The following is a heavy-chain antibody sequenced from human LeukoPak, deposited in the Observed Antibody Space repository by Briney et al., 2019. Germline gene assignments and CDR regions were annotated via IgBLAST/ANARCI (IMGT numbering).Heavy chain of an antibody. CDR2: IGGSGRVI. V-gene: IGHV3-11*01. CDR1: GFTLSDYY. Sequence: GSLRLSCAVSGFTLSDYYMSWIRQAPGKGLEWVSYIGGSGRVIYYADSLKGRFTISRDNGNNSLSLQMDSLRAEDTAVYYCARMIIRKNFYGSGTNYHISYFDSWGQGTLVTVSS. D-gene: IGHD3-10*01. J-gene: IGHJ4*02. CDR3: ARMIIRKNFYGSGTNYHISYFDS.